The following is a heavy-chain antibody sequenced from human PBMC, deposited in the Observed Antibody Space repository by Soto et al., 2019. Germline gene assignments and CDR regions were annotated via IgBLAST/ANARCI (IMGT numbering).Heavy chain of an antibody. D-gene: IGHD3-9*01. CDR3: ARPQNDILTDSYTNYFDS. V-gene: IGHV1-18*01. CDR2: ISAYNGNT. Sequence: QVQLVQSGAEVKKPGASVKVSCKASGFTFRNYGITWLRQVPGQGLEWMGWISAYNGNTVHAQEYEGRLTMTTDTSTSTAYMELRTLRPDDTAVYYCARPQNDILTDSYTNYFDSWGQGNLVTVSS. J-gene: IGHJ4*02. CDR1: GFTFRNYG.